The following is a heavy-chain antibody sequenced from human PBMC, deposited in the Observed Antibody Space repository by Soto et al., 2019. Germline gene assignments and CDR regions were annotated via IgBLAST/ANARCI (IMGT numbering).Heavy chain of an antibody. CDR2: ISYDGSNK. D-gene: IGHD3-22*01. J-gene: IGHJ4*02. V-gene: IGHV3-30*18. Sequence: QVQLVESGGGVVQPGRSLRLSCAASGFTFSSYGMHWVRQAPGKGLEWVAVISYDGSNKYYADSVKGRFTISRDNSKNTLYLQMNSLRAEDTAVYYCANPPVDRYYYDSSGIGYWGQGTLVTVSS. CDR3: ANPPVDRYYYDSSGIGY. CDR1: GFTFSSYG.